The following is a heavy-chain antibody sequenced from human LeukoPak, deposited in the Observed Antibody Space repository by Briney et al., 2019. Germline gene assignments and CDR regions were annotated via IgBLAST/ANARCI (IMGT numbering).Heavy chain of an antibody. D-gene: IGHD3-16*01. CDR3: AKDRWGDLGPIDY. CDR2: INHSGST. J-gene: IGHJ4*02. Sequence: SETLSLTCAVYGGSFSGYYWSWIRQPPGKGLEWIGEINHSGSTNYNPSLKSRVTISVDTSKNQFSLKLSSVTAADTAVYYCAKDRWGDLGPIDYWGQGTLVTVSS. V-gene: IGHV4-34*01. CDR1: GGSFSGYY.